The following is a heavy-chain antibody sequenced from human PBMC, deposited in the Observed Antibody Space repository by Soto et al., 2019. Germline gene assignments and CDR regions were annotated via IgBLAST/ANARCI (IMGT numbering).Heavy chain of an antibody. CDR1: GVSLTGGNW. J-gene: IGHJ4*01. D-gene: IGHD3-10*01. CDR3: ARIVYYTLLNYMYFYF. Sequence: SETLSLACAVSGVSLTGGNWWTWVRQSPQRVLEYIGEIFRDGTANYYPSFEVRVAMSVDTSRTQFSLKLTDVTAAETSWYFCARIVYYTLLNYMYFYFWGPGTVVAVS. CDR2: IFRDGTA. V-gene: IGHV4-4*02.